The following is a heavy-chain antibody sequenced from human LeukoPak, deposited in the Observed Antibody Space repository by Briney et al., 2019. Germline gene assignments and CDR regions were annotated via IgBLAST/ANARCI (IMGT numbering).Heavy chain of an antibody. D-gene: IGHD3-22*01. J-gene: IGHJ4*02. CDR1: GYTFTSYD. CDR3: ARDPTYYYDSSGYIPSYFDY. V-gene: IGHV1-69*13. Sequence: GASVKVSCKASGYTFTSYDINWVRQAPGQGLEWMGGIIPIFGTANYAQKFQGRVTITADESTSTAYMELSSLRSEDTAVYYCARDPTYYYDSSGYIPSYFDYWGQGTLVTVSS. CDR2: IIPIFGTA.